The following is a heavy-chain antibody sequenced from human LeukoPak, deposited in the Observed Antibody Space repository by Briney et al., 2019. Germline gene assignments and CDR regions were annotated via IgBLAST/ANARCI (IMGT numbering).Heavy chain of an antibody. CDR3: ARDLPYYYDSSGYPLGY. D-gene: IGHD3-22*01. Sequence: ASVKVSCKASGYTFTSYDITWVRQVSGQGLEWMGWMNPNSGNTDYAQKFQGRVTITRNTSISTAYMELSSLRSEDTAVYYCARDLPYYYDSSGYPLGYWGQGTLVTVSS. CDR2: MNPNSGNT. J-gene: IGHJ4*02. V-gene: IGHV1-8*03. CDR1: GYTFTSYD.